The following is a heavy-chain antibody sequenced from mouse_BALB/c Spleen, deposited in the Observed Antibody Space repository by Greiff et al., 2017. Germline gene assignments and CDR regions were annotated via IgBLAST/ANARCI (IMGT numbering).Heavy chain of an antibody. CDR1: GFTFSSYG. V-gene: IGHV5-6*02. J-gene: IGHJ3*01. CDR2: ISSGGSYT. CDR3: ARHGGYGSSAWFAY. D-gene: IGHD1-1*01. Sequence: EVKLVESGGDLVKPGGSLKLSCAASGFTFSSYGMSWVRQTPDKRLEWVATISSGGSYTYYPDSVKGRFTISRDNAKNTLYLQMSSLKSEDTAMYYCARHGGYGSSAWFAYWGQGTLVTVSA.